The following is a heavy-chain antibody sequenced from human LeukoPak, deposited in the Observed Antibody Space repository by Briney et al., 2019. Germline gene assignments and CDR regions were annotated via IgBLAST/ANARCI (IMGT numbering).Heavy chain of an antibody. CDR3: ARTRGYGDFYFDY. V-gene: IGHV1-2*02. CDR1: GYTFTGYY. D-gene: IGHD4-17*01. CDR2: INPNSGGT. Sequence: ASVKVSCKACGYTFTGYYMHWVRQAPGQGLEWMGWINPNSGGTNYAQKFQGRVTMTRDTSISTAYMELSRLRSDDTAVYYCARTRGYGDFYFDYWGQGTLVTVSS. J-gene: IGHJ4*02.